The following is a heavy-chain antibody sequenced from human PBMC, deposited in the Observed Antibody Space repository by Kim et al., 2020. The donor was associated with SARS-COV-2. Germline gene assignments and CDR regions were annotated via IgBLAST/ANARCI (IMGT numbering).Heavy chain of an antibody. D-gene: IGHD3-9*01. J-gene: IGHJ4*02. CDR3: ATSLVRHYFDN. CDR2: VYSGGST. V-gene: IGHV3-53*01. Sequence: GGSLRLSCAASGITVNSNYMTWVRQAPGKGLEWVSVVYSGGSTYYADSVKGRFTISRDNSDNTLYLQMDSLRAEDTAVYYCATSLVRHYFDNWGQGTQVSVSS. CDR1: GITVNSNY.